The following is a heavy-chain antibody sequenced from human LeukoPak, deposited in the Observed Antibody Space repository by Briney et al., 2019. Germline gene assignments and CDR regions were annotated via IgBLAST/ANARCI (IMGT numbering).Heavy chain of an antibody. CDR2: IKEDGSDK. D-gene: IGHD3-3*01. CDR3: VRESDVWSGPGIGRPLDV. CDR1: GVTFSSYW. J-gene: IGHJ6*04. V-gene: IGHV3-7*01. Sequence: PGGSLRLSCAASGVTFSSYWMSWVRQAPGRGLEWVANIKEDGSDKQYVDSVRGRFTISRDNAKNSVSLQMDGLRAEDTAVYHCVRESDVWSGPGIGRPLDVWGKGTTVTVSS.